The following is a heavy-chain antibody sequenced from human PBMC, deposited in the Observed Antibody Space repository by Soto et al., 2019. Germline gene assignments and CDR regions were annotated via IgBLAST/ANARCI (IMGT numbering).Heavy chain of an antibody. J-gene: IGHJ4*02. CDR3: LSHPQRSRRKSCIHF. CDR1: GFNFSDFY. D-gene: IGHD3-3*02. Sequence: QVQLVESGGALVKPGGSLRLSCAASGFNFSDFYISWIRQAPGKGLEWVLFISATGETIYYAESVKGRFNISRDNAQNPLVLQMTSLRDEDTAIYYCLSHPQRSRRKSCIHFWGQGKLVTAPS. CDR2: ISATGETI. V-gene: IGHV3-11*01.